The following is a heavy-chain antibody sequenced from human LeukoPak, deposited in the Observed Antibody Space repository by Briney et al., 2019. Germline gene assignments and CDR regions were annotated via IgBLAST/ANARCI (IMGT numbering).Heavy chain of an antibody. V-gene: IGHV3-23*01. CDR2: ISSTGGTA. CDR1: GFTFSSFG. D-gene: IGHD6-13*01. CDR3: AKGPKQQLVGSRGKYFDY. Sequence: GSLRLSCAASGFTFSSFGMSWVRQAPGKGLEWVSAISSTGGTAYYADSVKGRFTISRDNSKNTLYLQMNSLRADDTAVYYCAKGPKQQLVGSRGKYFDYWGQGTLVTVSS. J-gene: IGHJ4*02.